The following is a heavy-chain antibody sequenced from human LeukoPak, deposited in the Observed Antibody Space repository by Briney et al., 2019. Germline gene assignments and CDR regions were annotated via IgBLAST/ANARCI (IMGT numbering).Heavy chain of an antibody. V-gene: IGHV3-30-3*02. Sequence: SGGSLRLSCAASGFTFSSYAMHWVRQAPGKGLEWVAVISYDGSNKYYADSVKGRFTISRDNSKNTLYLQMNSLRAEDTAVYYCAKSDSIVGATNFDYWGQGTLVTVSS. J-gene: IGHJ4*02. D-gene: IGHD1-26*01. CDR1: GFTFSSYA. CDR3: AKSDSIVGATNFDY. CDR2: ISYDGSNK.